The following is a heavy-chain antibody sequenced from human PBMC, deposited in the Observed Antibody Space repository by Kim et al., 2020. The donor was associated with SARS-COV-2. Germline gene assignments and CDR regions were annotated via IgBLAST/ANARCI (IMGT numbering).Heavy chain of an antibody. CDR1: GGSISSGSYY. D-gene: IGHD6-19*01. CDR3: ARELGYSSGWYTP. Sequence: SETLSLTCTVSGGSISSGSYYWSWIRQPAGKGLEWIGRIYTSGSTNYNPSLKSRVTISVDTSKNQFSLNLSSVTAADTAVYYCARELGYSSGWYTPWGQGTLVTVSS. CDR2: IYTSGST. J-gene: IGHJ5*02. V-gene: IGHV4-61*02.